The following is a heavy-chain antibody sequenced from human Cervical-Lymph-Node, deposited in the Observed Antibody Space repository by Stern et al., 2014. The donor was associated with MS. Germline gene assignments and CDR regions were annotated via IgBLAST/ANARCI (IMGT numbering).Heavy chain of an antibody. CDR1: GFTFSSYA. D-gene: IGHD3-3*01. Sequence: VQLVESGGGVVQPGRSLRLSCAASGFTFSSYAMHWVRQAPGKGLEWVAVISYGGSNKYYADSMKGRFTISRDNSKNTLYLQMNSLRAEDTAVYYCARANYDFWSGYPDFHYYGMDVWGQGTTVTVSS. CDR2: ISYGGSNK. V-gene: IGHV3-30-3*01. CDR3: ARANYDFWSGYPDFHYYGMDV. J-gene: IGHJ6*02.